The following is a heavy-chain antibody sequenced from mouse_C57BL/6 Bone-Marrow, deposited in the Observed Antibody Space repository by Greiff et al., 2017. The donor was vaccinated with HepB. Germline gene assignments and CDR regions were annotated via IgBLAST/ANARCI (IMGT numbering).Heavy chain of an antibody. J-gene: IGHJ2*01. Sequence: VQLKESGPGLVKPSQSLSLTCSVTGYSITSGYYWNWIRQFPGNKLEWMGYISYDGSNNYNPSLKNRISITRDTSKNQFFLKLNSVTTEDTATYYCARGGYYFFDYWGQGTTLTFSS. CDR3: ARGGYYFFDY. CDR2: ISYDGSN. CDR1: GYSITSGYY. V-gene: IGHV3-6*01.